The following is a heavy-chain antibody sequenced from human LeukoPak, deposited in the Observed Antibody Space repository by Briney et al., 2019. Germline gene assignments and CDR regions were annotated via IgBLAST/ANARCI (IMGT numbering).Heavy chain of an antibody. Sequence: GASVKVSCKASGYTFTGYYMHWVRQAPGQGLEWVGRINPNSGGTNYAQKFQGRVTMTRDTSISTAYMELSRLRSDDTAVYYCARDTTDYGDYSNWFDPWGQGTLVTVSS. CDR2: INPNSGGT. V-gene: IGHV1-2*06. D-gene: IGHD4-17*01. J-gene: IGHJ5*02. CDR3: ARDTTDYGDYSNWFDP. CDR1: GYTFTGYY.